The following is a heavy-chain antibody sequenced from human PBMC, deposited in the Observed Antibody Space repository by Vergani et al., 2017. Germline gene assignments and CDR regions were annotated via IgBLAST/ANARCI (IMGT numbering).Heavy chain of an antibody. Sequence: QVQLVESGGGLVKPGGSLRLSCAASGFTFSDYYMSWIRQAPGKGLKWVSYISSSVSTIYYADSVKGRFTISRDNAKNSLYLQMYSLRAEDTAVYYCARRELSIAALPTDYWGQGTLVTVSS. CDR1: GFTFSDYY. V-gene: IGHV3-11*01. CDR3: ARRELSIAALPTDY. CDR2: ISSSVSTI. D-gene: IGHD6-6*01. J-gene: IGHJ4*02.